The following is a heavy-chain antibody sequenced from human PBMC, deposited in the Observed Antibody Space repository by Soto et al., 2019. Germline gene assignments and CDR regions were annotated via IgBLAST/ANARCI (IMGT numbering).Heavy chain of an antibody. V-gene: IGHV4-34*01. CDR3: ARAPTFIVATIRNYYYYGMDV. CDR2: INHSGST. J-gene: IGHJ6*02. CDR1: GGSFSGYY. Sequence: ETLSLTCAVYGGSFSGYYWSWIRQPPGKGLEWIGEINHSGSTNYNPSLKSRVTISVDTSNNQFSLKLSSVTAADTAVYYCARAPTFIVATIRNYYYYGMDVWGQGTTVS. D-gene: IGHD5-12*01.